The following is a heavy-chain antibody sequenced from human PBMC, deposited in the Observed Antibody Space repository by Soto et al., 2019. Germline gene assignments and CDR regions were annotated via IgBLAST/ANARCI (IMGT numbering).Heavy chain of an antibody. V-gene: IGHV3-66*01. CDR3: ARGAAAGTSAPKN. CDR1: GFTVSSNA. J-gene: IGHJ4*02. D-gene: IGHD6-13*01. Sequence: SLRLSCAASGFTVSSNAMSWVRQAPGKGLEWVSVIHGGGSAYYTDSVKGRFTISRDISKNTLYLQMNSLRAEDTAIYYCARGAAAGTSAPKNWGQGTLVTVSS. CDR2: IHGGGSA.